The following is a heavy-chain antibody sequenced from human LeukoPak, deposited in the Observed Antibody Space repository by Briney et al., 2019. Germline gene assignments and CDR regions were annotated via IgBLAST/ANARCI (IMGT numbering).Heavy chain of an antibody. V-gene: IGHV4-39*07. CDR2: IYYSGST. CDR3: ASLYYDFWSGRNDAFDI. CDR1: GGPISSSSYY. Sequence: PSETLSLTCTVSGGPISSSSYYWGWIRQPPGKGLEWIGSIYYSGSTYYNPSLKSRVTISVDTSKNQFSLKLSSVTAADTAVYYCASLYYDFWSGRNDAFDIWGQGTMVTVSS. D-gene: IGHD3-3*01. J-gene: IGHJ3*02.